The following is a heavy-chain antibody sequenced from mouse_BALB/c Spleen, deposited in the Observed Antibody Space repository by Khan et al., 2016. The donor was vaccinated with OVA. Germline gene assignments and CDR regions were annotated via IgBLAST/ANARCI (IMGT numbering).Heavy chain of an antibody. D-gene: IGHD2-13*01. CDR2: ISDGGSYT. CDR1: GFTFSDYY. V-gene: IGHV5-4*02. J-gene: IGHJ3*01. Sequence: EVELVESGGGLVKPGGSLKLSCAASGFTFSDYYMYWVRQTPDKRLEWVATISDGGSYTYYTDSVKGRFTISRDEAKNHLYLQMSSLKSEDTAMYYCVRGDYGDPFAYWGQGTLVTVSA. CDR3: VRGDYGDPFAY.